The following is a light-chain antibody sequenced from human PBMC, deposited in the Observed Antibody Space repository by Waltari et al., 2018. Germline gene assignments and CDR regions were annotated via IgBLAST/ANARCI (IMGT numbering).Light chain of an antibody. CDR3: VTWDDSLNGRV. J-gene: IGLJ3*02. V-gene: IGLV1-44*01. CDR2: ANS. Sequence: QSVLTQPPLASGTPGQRVTISCSGNSSNIGINTVTWYQQLPGTAPKLLIYANSHRPSGVPDRFSASKSDTSASLAVSGLQSEDEADYFCVTWDDSLNGRVFGGGTKLAVL. CDR1: SSNIGINT.